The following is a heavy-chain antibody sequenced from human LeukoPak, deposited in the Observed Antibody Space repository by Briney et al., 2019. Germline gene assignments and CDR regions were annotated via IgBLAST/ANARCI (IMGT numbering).Heavy chain of an antibody. CDR1: GFTFSSYG. CDR3: ARAAYSSTWYSRYFDL. D-gene: IGHD6-13*01. V-gene: IGHV3-13*01. J-gene: IGHJ2*01. CDR2: IGTAGEI. Sequence: PGGSLRLSCAASGFTFSSYGMHWVRQATGKGLEWVSGIGTAGEIYYPGSVKGRFTISTENAKNSLYLQMNSLRAGDTAVYYCARAAYSSTWYSRYFDLWGRGTLVTVSS.